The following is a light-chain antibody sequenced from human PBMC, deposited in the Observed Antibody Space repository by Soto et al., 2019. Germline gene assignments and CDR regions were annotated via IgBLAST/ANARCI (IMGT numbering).Light chain of an antibody. J-gene: IGLJ2*01. V-gene: IGLV1-40*01. Sequence: QSVLTQPPSVSGAPGQTITISCTGSSSNIGAGYDVNWYQQLPGTAPKLLIYSNTNRPSGVPDRFSGSKSGTSASLAITGLQSEDEADYYCQSYDSSLSGSVFGGGTKLTVL. CDR2: SNT. CDR3: QSYDSSLSGSV. CDR1: SSNIGAGYD.